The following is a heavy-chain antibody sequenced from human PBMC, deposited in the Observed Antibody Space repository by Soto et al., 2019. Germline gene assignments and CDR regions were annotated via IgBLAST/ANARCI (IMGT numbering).Heavy chain of an antibody. CDR2: INDIGDNT. J-gene: IGHJ5*02. D-gene: IGHD6-19*01. CDR1: GFTFSSFA. Sequence: VGSLRLSCAASGFTFSSFAMSWVRQAPGKGLEWVSTINDIGDNTYYADSVKGRFTISRDNSKKTLYLQMDSLRAEDTAIYYCAKDPQSSGWSYNWFDPWGQGTLVTVSS. V-gene: IGHV3-23*01. CDR3: AKDPQSSGWSYNWFDP.